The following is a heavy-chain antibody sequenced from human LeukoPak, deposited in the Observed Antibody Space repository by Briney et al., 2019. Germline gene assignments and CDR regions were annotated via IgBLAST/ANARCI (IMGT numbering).Heavy chain of an antibody. Sequence: PGGSLRLSCAASGFTFSSYAMHWVRQAPGKGLEYVSAISSNGGSTYYANSVKGRFTISRGNSKNTLYLQMGSLRAEDMAVYYCARVSGSYRYFDYWGQGTLVTVSS. V-gene: IGHV3-64*01. CDR1: GFTFSSYA. CDR3: ARVSGSYRYFDY. J-gene: IGHJ4*02. D-gene: IGHD1-26*01. CDR2: ISSNGGST.